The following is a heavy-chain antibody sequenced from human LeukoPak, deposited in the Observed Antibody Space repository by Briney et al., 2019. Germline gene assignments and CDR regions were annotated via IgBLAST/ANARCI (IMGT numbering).Heavy chain of an antibody. V-gene: IGHV3-7*01. CDR1: GFTFTTYW. D-gene: IGHD1-26*01. J-gene: IGHJ4*02. Sequence: GGSLRLSCAASGFTFTTYWMSWVRQLPGKGLEWVANINQDGNKKYYLDSVKGRFTISRDNAKNLLYLQMDSLRAEDTAVYYCARDKVVGPTLLDYWGQGAMVTVSS. CDR2: INQDGNKK. CDR3: ARDKVVGPTLLDY.